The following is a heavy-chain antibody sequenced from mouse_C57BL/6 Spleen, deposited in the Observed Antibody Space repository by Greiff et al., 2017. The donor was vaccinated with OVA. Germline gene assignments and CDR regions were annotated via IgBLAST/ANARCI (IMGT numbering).Heavy chain of an antibody. D-gene: IGHD1-1*01. Sequence: EVQLQQSGPGLVKPSQSLSLPCSVTGYSITSGYYWNWIRQFPGNKLEWMGYISYDGSNNYNPSLKNRISITRDTSKNQVFLKLNSGTTEDTATYYCARGEIVYYGSSYAMDYWGQGTSVTVSS. J-gene: IGHJ4*01. CDR2: ISYDGSN. V-gene: IGHV3-6*01. CDR1: GYSITSGYY. CDR3: ARGEIVYYGSSYAMDY.